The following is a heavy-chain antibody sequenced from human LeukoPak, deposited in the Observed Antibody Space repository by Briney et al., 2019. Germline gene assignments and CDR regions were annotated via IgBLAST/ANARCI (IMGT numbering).Heavy chain of an antibody. CDR2: INPNSGGT. CDR1: GYTFTGYY. CDR3: ARDMVHSGYFQY. D-gene: IGHD1-26*01. J-gene: IGHJ1*01. V-gene: IGHV1-2*02. Sequence: GASVKVSCKASGYTFTGYYMHWVRQAPGQGLEWMGWINPNSGGTNYAQKFQGRVTMTRDTSISTAYMELSRLRSEDTAVYYCARDMVHSGYFQYWGQGTLVIVSS.